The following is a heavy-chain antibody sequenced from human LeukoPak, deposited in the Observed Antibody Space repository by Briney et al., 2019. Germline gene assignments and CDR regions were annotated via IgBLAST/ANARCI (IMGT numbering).Heavy chain of an antibody. CDR3: ARVDSFTMVRGVIGAFDI. Sequence: EASVKVSCKASGYTFTSYGISWVRQAPGQGLEWMGWISAYNGNTNYAQKLQGRVTMTTDTSTSTAYMELRSLRSDDTAVYYCARVDSFTMVRGVIGAFDIWGQGTMVTVSS. CDR2: ISAYNGNT. V-gene: IGHV1-18*01. J-gene: IGHJ3*02. CDR1: GYTFTSYG. D-gene: IGHD3-10*01.